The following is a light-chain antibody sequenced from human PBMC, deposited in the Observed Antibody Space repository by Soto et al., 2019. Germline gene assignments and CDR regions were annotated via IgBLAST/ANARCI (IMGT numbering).Light chain of an antibody. J-gene: IGLJ1*01. CDR3: AAWDDSLNARYV. CDR1: SSNIATKS. V-gene: IGLV1-44*01. CDR2: SNS. Sequence: QSVLTQPPSASGTPGQRVTISCSGSSSNIATKSVNWYQQLPGTAPKLLIYSNSQRSSGVPDRFSGSKSGTSASLAIRGLQSEDEADYYCAAWDDSLNARYVFGTGTQLTV.